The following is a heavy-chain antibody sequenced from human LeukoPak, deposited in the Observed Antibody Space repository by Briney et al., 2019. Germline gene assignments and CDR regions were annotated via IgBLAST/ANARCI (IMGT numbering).Heavy chain of an antibody. CDR3: ARAPWSDCGGDCYLPYWYFDL. D-gene: IGHD2-21*02. CDR2: IYYSGST. V-gene: IGHV4-59*01. J-gene: IGHJ2*01. Sequence: SETLSLTCTVSGGSISSYYWSWIRQPPGKGLEWIGYIYYSGSTNYNPSLKSRVTISVDTSKNQFSLKLSSVTAADTAVYYCARAPWSDCGGDCYLPYWYFDLRGRGTLVTVSS. CDR1: GGSISSYY.